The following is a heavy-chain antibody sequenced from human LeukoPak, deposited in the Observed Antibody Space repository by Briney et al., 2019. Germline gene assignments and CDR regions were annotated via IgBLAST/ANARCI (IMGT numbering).Heavy chain of an antibody. D-gene: IGHD4-17*01. CDR1: GFTFSAYS. V-gene: IGHV3-48*04. Sequence: SGGSLRLSCAASGFTFSAYSMNWVRQAPGKGLEWISYTSRSSGAIFYADSVEGRFTISGDNAKSSLYLQMNGLRAEDTAVYYCVRDHPYGFNYWGQGTLVTVSS. CDR3: VRDHPYGFNY. J-gene: IGHJ4*02. CDR2: TSRSSGAI.